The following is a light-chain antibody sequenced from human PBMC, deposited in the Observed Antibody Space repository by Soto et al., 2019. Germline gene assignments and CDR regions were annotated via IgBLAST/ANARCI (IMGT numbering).Light chain of an antibody. Sequence: QSVLTQPASVSGSPGQSITISCPGTSGDVGGSNSVSWYQHHPGKAPKLMIYDVNNRPSGVSNRFSGSKSGNTASLTISGLQPDDEADYYCSSYTSVSTLVFGGGTKVTVL. CDR2: DVN. J-gene: IGLJ3*02. V-gene: IGLV2-14*01. CDR3: SSYTSVSTLV. CDR1: SGDVGGSNS.